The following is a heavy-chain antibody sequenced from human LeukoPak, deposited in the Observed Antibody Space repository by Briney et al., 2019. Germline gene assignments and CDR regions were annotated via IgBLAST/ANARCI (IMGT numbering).Heavy chain of an antibody. CDR3: ARGVRELEPFDP. V-gene: IGHV4-59*01. Sequence: SETLSLTCTVPGGSISSYYWSWIRQPPRKGLEWIGYIYYSGSTNYNPSLKSRVTISVDTSKNQFSLKLSSVTAADTAVYYCARGVRELEPFDPWGQGTLVTVSS. D-gene: IGHD3-10*01. CDR2: IYYSGST. CDR1: GGSISSYY. J-gene: IGHJ5*02.